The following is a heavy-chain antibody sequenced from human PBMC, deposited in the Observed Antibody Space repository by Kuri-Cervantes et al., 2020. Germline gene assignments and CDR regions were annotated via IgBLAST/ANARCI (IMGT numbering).Heavy chain of an antibody. CDR1: GFTFSSYA. D-gene: IGHD5-12*01. Sequence: SCAASGFTFSSYAMHWVRQAPGKGLEWVAVISYDGSNKYYADSVKGRFTISRDNAKNSLYLQMNSLRAEDTAVYYCARLGRFSGYEFFDYWGQGTLVTVSS. J-gene: IGHJ4*02. V-gene: IGHV3-30-3*01. CDR2: ISYDGSNK. CDR3: ARLGRFSGYEFFDY.